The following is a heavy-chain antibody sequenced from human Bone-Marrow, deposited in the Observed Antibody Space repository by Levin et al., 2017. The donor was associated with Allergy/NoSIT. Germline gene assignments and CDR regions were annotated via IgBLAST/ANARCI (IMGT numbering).Heavy chain of an antibody. CDR3: ARDGDYSSMPFYHGMAV. J-gene: IGHJ6*02. V-gene: IGHV4-30-4*01. Sequence: SETLSLTCTASGGSISGSAYYWTWLRQTPGKGLEWIAYIHHGGSTYYNPSLKSRVTISVDTSKNQFSLKMHSLTASDTAVYYCARDGDYSSMPFYHGMAVWGQGTTVTVSS. D-gene: IGHD4-17*01. CDR1: GGSISGSAYY. CDR2: IHHGGST.